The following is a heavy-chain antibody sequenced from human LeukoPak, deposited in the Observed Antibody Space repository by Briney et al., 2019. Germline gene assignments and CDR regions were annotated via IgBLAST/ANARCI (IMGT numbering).Heavy chain of an antibody. D-gene: IGHD6-19*01. Sequence: KPSETLSLTRTVSGGALSSYYRSWIRQPPGKGLEGIGDIYYSGSTNYNPSLKSRVTISVDTSKNQFSLKLSSVTAADTAVYYCARDRSSGWYGKYYFDYWGQGTLVTVSS. CDR3: ARDRSSGWYGKYYFDY. V-gene: IGHV4-59*01. CDR2: IYYSGST. CDR1: GGALSSYY. J-gene: IGHJ4*02.